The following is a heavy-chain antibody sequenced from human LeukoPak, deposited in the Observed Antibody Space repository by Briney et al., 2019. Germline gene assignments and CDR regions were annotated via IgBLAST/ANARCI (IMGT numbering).Heavy chain of an antibody. Sequence: PSETLSLTCTVSGGSISSSSYYWGWIRQPPGKGLEWIGSIYYSGSTYYNPSLKSRVTISVDTSKNQFSLKLSSVTAADTAVYYCARVWYSSRAFDYWGQGTLVTVSS. V-gene: IGHV4-39*07. J-gene: IGHJ4*02. CDR2: IYYSGST. D-gene: IGHD6-13*01. CDR1: GGSISSSSYY. CDR3: ARVWYSSRAFDY.